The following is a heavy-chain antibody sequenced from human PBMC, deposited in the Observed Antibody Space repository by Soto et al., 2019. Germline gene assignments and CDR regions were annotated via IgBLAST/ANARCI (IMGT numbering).Heavy chain of an antibody. CDR1: GFTFSSSA. CDR3: AATFDSGYYDFGGHPW. V-gene: IGHV1-58*02. D-gene: IGHD3-3*01. CDR2: IVVGSGKT. J-gene: IGHJ4*02. Sequence: SVKVSCKASGFTFSSSAIQWVRQARGQPLEWIGWIVVGSGKTDYTHNLQARVTITRDKSTSTAYMELSGLRSEETAVDYCAATFDSGYYDFGGHPWWGQGTLVTVSS.